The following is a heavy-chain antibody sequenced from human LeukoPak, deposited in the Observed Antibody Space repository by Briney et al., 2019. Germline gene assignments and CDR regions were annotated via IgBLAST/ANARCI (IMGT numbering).Heavy chain of an antibody. CDR1: GYTFTSYG. V-gene: IGHV1-2*02. D-gene: IGHD2-8*01. CDR2: INPNSGGT. Sequence: ASVKVSCKASGYTFTSYGISWVRQAPGQGLEWMGWINPNSGGTNYAQKFQGRVTMTSDTSISTAYMELSRLRSDDTAVYYCARDVGYCTNGVCYKRKNWFDPWGQGTLVTVSS. J-gene: IGHJ5*02. CDR3: ARDVGYCTNGVCYKRKNWFDP.